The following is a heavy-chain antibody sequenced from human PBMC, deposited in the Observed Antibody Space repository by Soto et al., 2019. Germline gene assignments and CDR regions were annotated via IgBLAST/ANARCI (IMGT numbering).Heavy chain of an antibody. CDR2: INHSGST. CDR3: ARWGRIRFLEWPENYYYYGMDV. Sequence: PSETLSLTCAVYGGSFSGYYWGWIRQPPGKGLEWIGEINHSGSTNYNPSLKSRVTISVDTSKNQFSLKLSSVTAADTAVYYCARWGRIRFLEWPENYYYYGMDVWGQGTTVTVSS. D-gene: IGHD3-3*01. V-gene: IGHV4-34*01. J-gene: IGHJ6*02. CDR1: GGSFSGYY.